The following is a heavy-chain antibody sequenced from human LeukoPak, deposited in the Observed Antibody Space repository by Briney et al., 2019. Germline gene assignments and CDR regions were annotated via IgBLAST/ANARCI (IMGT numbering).Heavy chain of an antibody. D-gene: IGHD3-10*01. J-gene: IGHJ4*01. CDR1: GFTFSNYA. CDR2: ISGSGDTT. V-gene: IGHV3-23*01. Sequence: PGGSLRLSCAASGFTFSNYAMSWVRQAPGKGLEWVSAISGSGDTTYYADSVKGRFTISRDNSKNTLYLQTNSLRAEDTAVYYCARDITLTRGGRSDYWGHGTLVTVSA. CDR3: ARDITLTRGGRSDY.